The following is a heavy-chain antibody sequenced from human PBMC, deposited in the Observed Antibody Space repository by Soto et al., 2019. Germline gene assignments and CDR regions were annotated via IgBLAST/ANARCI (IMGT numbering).Heavy chain of an antibody. J-gene: IGHJ5*02. CDR1: GGSISSGGYS. Sequence: SETLSLTCAVSGGSISSGGYSWSWIRQPPGKGLEWIGYIYHSGSTNYNPSLKSRVTITVDTSKNQFSLKLSSVTAADTAMYFCARHSDSTTWAKWFDPWGTGPLVTVSS. D-gene: IGHD3-22*01. V-gene: IGHV4-30-2*01. CDR3: ARHSDSTTWAKWFDP. CDR2: IYHSGST.